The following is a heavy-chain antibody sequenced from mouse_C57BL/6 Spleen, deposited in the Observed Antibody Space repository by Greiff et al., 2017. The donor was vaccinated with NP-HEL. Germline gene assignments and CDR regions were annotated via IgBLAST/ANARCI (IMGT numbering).Heavy chain of an antibody. CDR2: IDPSDSYT. J-gene: IGHJ1*03. V-gene: IGHV1-50*01. CDR1: GYTFTSYW. D-gene: IGHD2-1*01. Sequence: VQLQQPGAELVKPGASVKLSCKASGYTFTSYWMQWVKQRPGQGLEWIGEIDPSDSYTNYNQKFKGKATLTVDTSSSTAYMQLSSLTSEDSAVYYCARGGYYGNYSLWYFDVWGTGTTVTVSS. CDR3: ARGGYYGNYSLWYFDV.